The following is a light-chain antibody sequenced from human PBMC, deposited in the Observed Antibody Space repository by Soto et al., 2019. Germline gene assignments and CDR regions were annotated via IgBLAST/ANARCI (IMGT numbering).Light chain of an antibody. CDR2: DAS. J-gene: IGKJ1*01. V-gene: IGKV1-5*01. Sequence: IQMTQSPSTLSASVGDRVTLTCRASQSINAWLAWYQQKPGKAPKLLIYDASSLQRGVPSRFSGSVSGTELTLTISGLQADDFATYYCQHYNIYSPWTFGQGTKVEIK. CDR1: QSINAW. CDR3: QHYNIYSPWT.